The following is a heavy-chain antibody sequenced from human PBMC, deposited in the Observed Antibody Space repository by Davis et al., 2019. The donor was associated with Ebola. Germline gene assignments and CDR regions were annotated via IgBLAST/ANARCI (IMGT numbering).Heavy chain of an antibody. J-gene: IGHJ6*02. Sequence: GESLKISCAASGFTFSSYWMHWVRQAPGKGLVWVARINSDGSSTSYADSVKGRFTISRDNAKNTLYLQMNSLRAEDTAVYYCARGGATVVTPAGVVYYYYGMDVWGQGTTVTVSS. V-gene: IGHV3-74*01. CDR3: ARGGATVVTPAGVVYYYYGMDV. CDR2: INSDGSST. D-gene: IGHD4-23*01. CDR1: GFTFSSYW.